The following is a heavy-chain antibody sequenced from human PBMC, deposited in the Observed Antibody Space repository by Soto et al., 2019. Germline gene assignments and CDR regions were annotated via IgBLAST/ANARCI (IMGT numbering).Heavy chain of an antibody. CDR2: INAGNGNT. V-gene: IGHV1-3*01. J-gene: IGHJ2*01. D-gene: IGHD1-26*01. CDR3: ARGGSLYWYFDL. Sequence: ASVKVSCKSSGYTFTSYAMHWVRQAPGQRLEWMGWINAGNGNTKYSQKFQGRVTITRDTSASTAYMELSSLRSEDTAVYYCARGGSLYWYFDLWGRGTLVTVS. CDR1: GYTFTSYA.